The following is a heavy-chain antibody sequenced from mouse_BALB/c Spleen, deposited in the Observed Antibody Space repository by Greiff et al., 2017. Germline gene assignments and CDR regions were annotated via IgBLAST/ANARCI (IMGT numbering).Heavy chain of an antibody. Sequence: VQLKESGPELVKPGASVKISCKASGYSFTGYYMHWVKQSHVKSLEWIGRINPYNGATSYNQNFKDKASLTVDKSSSTAYMELHSLTSEDSAVYYCARRDGYYDYWGQGTTLTVSS. D-gene: IGHD2-3*01. CDR3: ARRDGYYDY. CDR1: GYSFTGYY. J-gene: IGHJ2*01. CDR2: INPYNGAT. V-gene: IGHV1-31*01.